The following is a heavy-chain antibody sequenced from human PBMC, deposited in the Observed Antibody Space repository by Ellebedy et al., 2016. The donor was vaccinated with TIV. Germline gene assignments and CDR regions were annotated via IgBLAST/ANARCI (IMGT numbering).Heavy chain of an antibody. V-gene: IGHV5-51*01. CDR1: GYSFTSYW. CDR2: IYPGDSDT. CDR3: ARPRGYYDSLDAFDI. D-gene: IGHD3-22*01. J-gene: IGHJ3*02. Sequence: GESLKISXKGSGYSFTSYWIGWVRQMPGKGLEWMGIIYPGDSDTRYSPSFQGQVTISADKSISTAYLQWSSLKASDTAMYYCARPRGYYDSLDAFDIWGQGTMVTVSS.